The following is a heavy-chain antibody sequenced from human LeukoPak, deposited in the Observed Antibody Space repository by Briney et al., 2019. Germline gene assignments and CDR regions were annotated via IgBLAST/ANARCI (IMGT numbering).Heavy chain of an antibody. CDR2: ISSSSSTI. V-gene: IGHV3-48*04. Sequence: GGSLRLSCAASGFTFSSYSMNWVRQAPGKGLEWVSYISSSSSTIYYADSVKGRFTISRDNAKNSLYLQMNSLRAEDTAVYYCVSARATVVTPLYYYYMDVWGKGTTVTVSS. CDR3: VSARATVVTPLYYYYMDV. J-gene: IGHJ6*03. CDR1: GFTFSSYS. D-gene: IGHD4-23*01.